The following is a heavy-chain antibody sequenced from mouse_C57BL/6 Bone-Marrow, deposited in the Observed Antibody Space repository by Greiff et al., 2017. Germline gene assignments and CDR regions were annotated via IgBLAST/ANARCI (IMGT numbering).Heavy chain of an antibody. D-gene: IGHD3-3*01. CDR2: IDPSDSYT. V-gene: IGHV1-59*01. CDR1: GYTFTSYW. CDR3: ARGDLGFAY. J-gene: IGHJ3*01. Sequence: QVQLQQSGAELVRPGTSVKLSCKASGYTFTSYWMHWVKQRPGQGLEWIGVIDPSDSYTNYNQKFKGKATLTVDTSSSTAYLQLSSLTSEDSAVYYCARGDLGFAYWGQGTLVTVSA.